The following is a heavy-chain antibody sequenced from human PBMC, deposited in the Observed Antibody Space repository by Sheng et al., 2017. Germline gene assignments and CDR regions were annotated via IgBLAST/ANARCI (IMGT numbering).Heavy chain of an antibody. Sequence: QVQLQQWGAGLLKPSETLSLTCAVYGGSFSGYYWSWIRQPPGKGLEWIGEINHSGSTNYNPSLKSRVTISVDTSKNQFSLKLSSVTAADTAVYYCASRAWFGSTGWFDPWGQGTLVTVSS. J-gene: IGHJ5*02. CDR3: ASRAWFGSTGWFDP. V-gene: IGHV4-34*01. D-gene: IGHD3-10*01. CDR2: INHSGST. CDR1: GGSFSGYY.